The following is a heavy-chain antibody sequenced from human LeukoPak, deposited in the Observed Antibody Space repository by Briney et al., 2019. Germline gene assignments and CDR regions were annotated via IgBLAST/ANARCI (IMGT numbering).Heavy chain of an antibody. CDR3: TKAARYCSGGSCWDY. Sequence: SETLSLTCTVSGDSISSYYWHWIRQPPGKGLEWIGYIYYSGNTNYNPSLKSRVTISLDTSKNQFSLKLTSVTAADTAIYYCTKAARYCSGGSCWDYWGQGTLVTVSS. V-gene: IGHV4-59*01. CDR2: IYYSGNT. D-gene: IGHD2-15*01. CDR1: GDSISSYY. J-gene: IGHJ4*02.